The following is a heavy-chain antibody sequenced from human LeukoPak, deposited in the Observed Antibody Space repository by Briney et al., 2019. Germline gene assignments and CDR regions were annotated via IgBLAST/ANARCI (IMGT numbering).Heavy chain of an antibody. CDR3: AREYYYDSSGYYSIDY. CDR1: GYTFTSYY. D-gene: IGHD3-22*01. J-gene: IGHJ4*02. Sequence: ASVKVSCKAPGYTFTSYYMHWVRQARGQGLEWMGIINPSGGSTSYAQKFQGRVTMTRDTSTSTVYMELSSLRSEDTAVYYCAREYYYDSSGYYSIDYWGQGTLVTVSS. CDR2: INPSGGST. V-gene: IGHV1-46*01.